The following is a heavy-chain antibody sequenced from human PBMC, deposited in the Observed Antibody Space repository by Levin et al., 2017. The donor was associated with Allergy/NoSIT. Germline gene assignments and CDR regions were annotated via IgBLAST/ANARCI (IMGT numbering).Heavy chain of an antibody. CDR2: ISGSGGST. CDR3: AKDSSYLSGHYFDY. Sequence: GESLKISCAASRFTFSNYAMSWVRQAPGKGLEWVSGISGSGGSTYYVDSVKGRFTISRDNSKNTLYLQMDSLRAEDTAVYYCAKDSSYLSGHYFDYWGQGILVTVSS. J-gene: IGHJ4*02. CDR1: RFTFSNYA. V-gene: IGHV3-23*01. D-gene: IGHD3-10*01.